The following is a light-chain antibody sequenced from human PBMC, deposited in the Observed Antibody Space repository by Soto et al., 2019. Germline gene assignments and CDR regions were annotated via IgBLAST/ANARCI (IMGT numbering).Light chain of an antibody. J-gene: IGKJ4*01. CDR2: NPS. CDR3: QQYDNWPLT. V-gene: IGKV3-15*01. CDR1: QSVSSN. Sequence: EIVITQSPATLSVSPGERATLSCRASQSVSSNLAWYQQKPGQAPKLLIYNPSTRATGIPARFSGSGSGTEFTLTISSXQSEDFAIYYCQQYDNWPLTFGGGTKVEIK.